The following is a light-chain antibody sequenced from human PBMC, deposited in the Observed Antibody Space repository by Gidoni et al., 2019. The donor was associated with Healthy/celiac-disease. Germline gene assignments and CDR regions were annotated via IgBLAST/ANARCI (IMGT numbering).Light chain of an antibody. V-gene: IGKV1-39*01. CDR2: AAS. CDR1: QSISSY. J-gene: IGKJ1*01. Sequence: DIQMTQSPSSLSASVGARVTITCRASQSISSYLNWDQQKPGKAPKLLIYAASSLQSGVPSRFSGSGSGTDFTLTISSLQPEDFATYYCQQSYSTPPTFGQGTKVEIK. CDR3: QQSYSTPPT.